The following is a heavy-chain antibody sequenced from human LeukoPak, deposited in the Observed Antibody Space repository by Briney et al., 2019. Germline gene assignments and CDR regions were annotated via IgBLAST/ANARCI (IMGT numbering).Heavy chain of an antibody. CDR3: GRDLDWGTFDV. CDR1: GFTFTRHW. Sequence: GGTLRLSCAASGFTFTRHWMTWVRLAPGKGLEWVANIKQDGSEKYYVDSVKGRFTISRDNAKNSLYLEMNSLRAEDTAVYYCGRDLDWGTFDVWGQGTMVSVS. J-gene: IGHJ3*01. D-gene: IGHD3-9*01. V-gene: IGHV3-7*04. CDR2: IKQDGSEK.